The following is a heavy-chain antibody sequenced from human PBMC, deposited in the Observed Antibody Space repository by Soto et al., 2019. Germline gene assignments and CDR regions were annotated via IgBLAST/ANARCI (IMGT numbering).Heavy chain of an antibody. CDR3: ARDLELGDYPVEFDY. D-gene: IGHD4-17*01. Sequence: GGSLRLSCAASGFTFSDYYMSWIRQAPGKGLEWVSYISSSGSTIYYADSVKGRFTISRDNAKNSLYLQMNSLRAEDTAVYYCARDLELGDYPVEFDYWGQGTLVTVSS. J-gene: IGHJ4*02. V-gene: IGHV3-11*01. CDR2: ISSSGSTI. CDR1: GFTFSDYY.